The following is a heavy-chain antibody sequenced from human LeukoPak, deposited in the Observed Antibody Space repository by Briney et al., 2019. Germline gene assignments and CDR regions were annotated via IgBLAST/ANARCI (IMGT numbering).Heavy chain of an antibody. CDR2: IYSGGST. J-gene: IGHJ4*02. Sequence: GGSLRLSCAASGFTVSSNYMSWVRQAPGKGLEWVSVIYSGGSTYYADSVKGRFTTSRDNSKNTLYLQMNSLRAEDTAVYYCARSSSWYPFDYWGQGTLVTVSS. D-gene: IGHD6-13*01. V-gene: IGHV3-53*01. CDR3: ARSSSWYPFDY. CDR1: GFTVSSNY.